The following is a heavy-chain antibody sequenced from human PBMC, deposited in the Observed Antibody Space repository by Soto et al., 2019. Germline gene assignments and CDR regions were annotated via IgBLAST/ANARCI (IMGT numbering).Heavy chain of an antibody. Sequence: SETLSLTCAVYGGSFSGYYWSWIRRPPGKGLEWIGEINHSGSTNYNPSLKSRVTISVDTSKNQFSLKLSSVIAADTAVYYCARGFHDSSGYYYEGYYGMDVWGQGTTVTVSS. J-gene: IGHJ6*02. CDR1: GGSFSGYY. CDR2: INHSGST. CDR3: ARGFHDSSGYYYEGYYGMDV. D-gene: IGHD3-22*01. V-gene: IGHV4-34*01.